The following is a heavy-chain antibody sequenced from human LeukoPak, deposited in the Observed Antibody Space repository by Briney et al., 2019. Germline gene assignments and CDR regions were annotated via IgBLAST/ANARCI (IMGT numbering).Heavy chain of an antibody. Sequence: ASVKVSCKASGYTFTSYDINWVRQATGQGLEWMGWLNPNSGEKGHAQKFQGRVTMTEDTSTDTAYMELSSLRSEDTAVYYCARDWLHFALTYYDFSGFDYWGQGTLVTVSS. D-gene: IGHD3-3*01. V-gene: IGHV1-8*01. CDR3: ARDWLHFALTYYDFSGFDY. J-gene: IGHJ4*02. CDR2: LNPNSGEK. CDR1: GYTFTSYD.